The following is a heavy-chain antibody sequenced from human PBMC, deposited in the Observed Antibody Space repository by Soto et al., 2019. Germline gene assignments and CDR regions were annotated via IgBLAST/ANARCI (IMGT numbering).Heavy chain of an antibody. CDR3: ASGATIFGVVTFDY. D-gene: IGHD3-3*01. J-gene: IGHJ4*02. CDR1: GYTFTGYY. CDR2: INPNSGDT. V-gene: IGHV1-2*02. Sequence: ASVKVSCKASGYTFTGYYMHWVRQAPGQGLEWMGWINPNSGDTNSAQKFQGRVTMTRDTSIATAYMELSRLRSDDTAVYYCASGATIFGVVTFDYWGQGTLVTVSS.